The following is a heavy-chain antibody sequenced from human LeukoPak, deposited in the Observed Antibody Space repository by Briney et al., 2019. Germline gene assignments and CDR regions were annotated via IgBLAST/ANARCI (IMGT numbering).Heavy chain of an antibody. Sequence: GGSLRPSCAASGFTFNTLAMSWVRQAPGKGLEWVSAINARGFITYYADSVKGRFTISRDNSKNTLFLQMNSLSVEDTAVYYCVNHITAMVRGCLDHWGQGILVIVSS. J-gene: IGHJ4*02. CDR3: VNHITAMVRGCLDH. CDR1: GFTFNTLA. V-gene: IGHV3-23*01. D-gene: IGHD5-18*01. CDR2: INARGFIT.